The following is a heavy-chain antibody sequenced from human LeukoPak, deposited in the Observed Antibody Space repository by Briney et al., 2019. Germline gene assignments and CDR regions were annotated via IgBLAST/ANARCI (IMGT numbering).Heavy chain of an antibody. Sequence: GGSLRLSCAASGFTFSNYWMAWVRQAPGKGLEWVSAISGSGGSTYYADSVKGRFTISRDNSKNTLYLQMNSLRAEDTAVYYCAKGSGYSSGWEFDYWGQGTLVTVSS. CDR2: ISGSGGST. V-gene: IGHV3-23*01. D-gene: IGHD6-19*01. CDR1: GFTFSNYW. J-gene: IGHJ4*02. CDR3: AKGSGYSSGWEFDY.